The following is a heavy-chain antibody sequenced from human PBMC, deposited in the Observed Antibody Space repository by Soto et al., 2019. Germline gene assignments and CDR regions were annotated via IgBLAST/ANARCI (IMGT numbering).Heavy chain of an antibody. D-gene: IGHD6-6*01. CDR1: GGSISSYY. Sequence: SATLSLTCTVSGGSISSYYWSWIRQPPGKGLELIGYIYYSGSTNYNPSLKSRVTISVDTSKNQFSLKLSSVTAADTAVYYCARDGIPEIAARPAYYYYGMDVWGQGTTVTVSS. V-gene: IGHV4-59*01. CDR2: IYYSGST. CDR3: ARDGIPEIAARPAYYYYGMDV. J-gene: IGHJ6*02.